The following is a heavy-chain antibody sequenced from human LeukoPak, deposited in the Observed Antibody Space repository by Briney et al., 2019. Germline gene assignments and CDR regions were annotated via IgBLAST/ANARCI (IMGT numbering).Heavy chain of an antibody. J-gene: IGHJ4*02. V-gene: IGHV3-21*01. CDR1: GFTFSSYA. Sequence: KAGGSLRLSCAASGFTFSSYAMSWVRQAPGKGLEWVSSISSSSSYIYYADSVKGRFTISRDDFKNTLYLQVNSLRAEDTAVYYCATCRGGEVTEGPYYFDYWGQGTLVTVSS. CDR2: ISSSSSYI. CDR3: ATCRGGEVTEGPYYFDY. D-gene: IGHD2-21*02.